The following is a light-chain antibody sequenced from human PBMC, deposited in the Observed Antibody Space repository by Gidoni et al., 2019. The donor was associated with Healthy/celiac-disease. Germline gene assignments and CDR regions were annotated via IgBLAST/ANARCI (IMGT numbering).Light chain of an antibody. J-gene: IGLJ3*02. CDR1: SLRSYY. CDR2: GKN. CDR3: NSRDSSGNHWV. V-gene: IGLV3-19*01. Sequence: SSELTQDPAVYVALGQTGRITCQGDSLRSYYARWYQQKPGQAPVLVIYGKNNRPSGIPDRFSGSSSGHTASLTITGAQAEDEADYYCNSRDSSGNHWVFGGGTKLTVL.